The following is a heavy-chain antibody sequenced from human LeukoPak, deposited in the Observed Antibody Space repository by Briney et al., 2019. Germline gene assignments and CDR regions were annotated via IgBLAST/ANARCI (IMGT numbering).Heavy chain of an antibody. D-gene: IGHD4-11*01. Sequence: AGGSLRLSCGASGFPFSSYGMPWVRQAPGRGVEWVAVIWYDGSNKYCADTVKGRFTISRDNSKNTLYLQKNSLRAEDTAVDYCARDWRTTVTYYYYGMDVWGQGTTVTVSS. CDR3: ARDWRTTVTYYYYGMDV. V-gene: IGHV3-33*01. CDR2: IWYDGSNK. J-gene: IGHJ6*02. CDR1: GFPFSSYG.